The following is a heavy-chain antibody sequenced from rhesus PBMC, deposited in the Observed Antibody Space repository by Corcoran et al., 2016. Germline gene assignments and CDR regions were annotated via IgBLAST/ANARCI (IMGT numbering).Heavy chain of an antibody. Sequence: QVTLKESGPALVKPTQTLPLTCTFSGFSISTSGTGVGWIRPPPGEALEWLASIYWNDSKYYSTSLKSRLTISKDTSKNQVVLTMTNMDPVDTATYYCARVRKMAAANRFDVWGPGVLVTVSS. D-gene: IGHD6-43*01. J-gene: IGHJ5-1*01. CDR2: IYWNDSK. V-gene: IGHV2-95*01. CDR1: GFSISTSGTG. CDR3: ARVRKMAAANRFDV.